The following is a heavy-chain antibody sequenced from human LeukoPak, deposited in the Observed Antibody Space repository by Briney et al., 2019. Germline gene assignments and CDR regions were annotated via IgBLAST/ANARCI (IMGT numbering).Heavy chain of an antibody. J-gene: IGHJ4*02. V-gene: IGHV4-30-2*01. D-gene: IGHD3-16*01. CDR2: IYHSGST. CDR1: GGSISSGGYS. Sequence: PSQTLSLTCAVSGGSISSGGYSWSWIRQPPGKGLEWIGYIYHSGSTYYNPSLKSRVTISVDRPKNQFSLKLSSVTAADTAVYYCARGGLSAPFDYWGQGTLVTVSS. CDR3: ARGGLSAPFDY.